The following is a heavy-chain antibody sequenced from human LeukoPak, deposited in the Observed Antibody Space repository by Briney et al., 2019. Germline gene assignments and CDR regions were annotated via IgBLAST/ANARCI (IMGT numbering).Heavy chain of an antibody. Sequence: SGTLSLTCAVSGYSISSSNWWGWIRQPPGKGLEWIGYIYYSGSTYYNPSLKSRVTMSVDTSKNQFSLKLSSVTAVDTAVYYCARTLTPYCSGGSCYGKNAFDIWGQGTMVTVSS. CDR1: GYSISSSNW. V-gene: IGHV4-28*01. CDR2: IYYSGST. CDR3: ARTLTPYCSGGSCYGKNAFDI. D-gene: IGHD2-15*01. J-gene: IGHJ3*02.